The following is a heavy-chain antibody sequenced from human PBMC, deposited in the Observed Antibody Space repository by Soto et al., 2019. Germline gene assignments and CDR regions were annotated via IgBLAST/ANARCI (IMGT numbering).Heavy chain of an antibody. CDR1: GYTFTSYG. V-gene: IGHV1-18*01. J-gene: IGHJ3*02. Sequence: AASVKVSCKASGYTFTSYGISWVRQAPGQGLEWMGWISAYNGNTNYAQKLQGRVTMTTDTSTSTAYMELRSLRSDDTAVYYCARDSFYYDSSGSFAFEIWGQGTMVTVSS. CDR3: ARDSFYYDSSGSFAFEI. D-gene: IGHD3-22*01. CDR2: ISAYNGNT.